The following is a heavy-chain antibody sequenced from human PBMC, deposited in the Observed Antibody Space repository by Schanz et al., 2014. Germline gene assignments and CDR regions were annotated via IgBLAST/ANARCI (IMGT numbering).Heavy chain of an antibody. CDR3: ARALFGSGHGDV. CDR2: IGGSDGNT. V-gene: IGHV1-18*01. D-gene: IGHD3-10*01. J-gene: IGHJ6*02. Sequence: QVQLVQSGAEVKKPGASVKVSCKASGYTFTRSGISWVRQAPGQGLEWMGWIGGSDGNTNYAQKFQGRVTMTRDTSISTAYMELSRLKSDDTAVYYCARALFGSGHGDVWGQGTTVTVSS. CDR1: GYTFTRSG.